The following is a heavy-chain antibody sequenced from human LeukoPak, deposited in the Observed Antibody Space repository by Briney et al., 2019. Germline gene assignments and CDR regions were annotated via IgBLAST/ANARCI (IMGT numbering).Heavy chain of an antibody. D-gene: IGHD6-6*01. CDR1: GYTFTGYY. CDR3: ARDSDASSLADP. CDR2: INPNSGGT. V-gene: IGHV1-2*02. J-gene: IGHJ5*02. Sequence: ASVRVSCTASGYTFTGYYMHWVRQAPGQGREWMGWINPNSGGTNYAQKFQGRVTMTSDTSISTAYMELSRLRSDDTAVYYCARDSDASSLADPWGQGTLVTVSS.